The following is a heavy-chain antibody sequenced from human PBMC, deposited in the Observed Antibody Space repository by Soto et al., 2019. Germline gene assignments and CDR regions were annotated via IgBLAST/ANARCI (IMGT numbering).Heavy chain of an antibody. V-gene: IGHV1-18*01. Sequence: QVHLVQSGAEVKKPGASVKVSCKGSGYDFTTYGITWVRQAPGQGLEWMAWISAHNGNTDYAQKLQGIVTVTRDTSTSTAYMELRSLRSDDTAVYYRASGSYGDYWGQGALVTVSS. CDR3: ASGSYGDY. J-gene: IGHJ4*02. CDR2: ISAHNGNT. D-gene: IGHD1-26*01. CDR1: GYDFTTYG.